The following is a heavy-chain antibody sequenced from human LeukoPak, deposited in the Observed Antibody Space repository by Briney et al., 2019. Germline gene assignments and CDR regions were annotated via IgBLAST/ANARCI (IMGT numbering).Heavy chain of an antibody. J-gene: IGHJ4*02. V-gene: IGHV4-4*07. Sequence: SETLSLTCTVSGGSISSYYWSWIRQPAGKGLEWIGRIYTSGSTNYNPSLKSRVTMSVDTSKNQFSLKLSSVTAADTAVYYCARVRRFRYNFVYFDYWGQGTLVTVSS. CDR3: ARVRRFRYNFVYFDY. CDR1: GGSISSYY. CDR2: IYTSGST. D-gene: IGHD5-24*01.